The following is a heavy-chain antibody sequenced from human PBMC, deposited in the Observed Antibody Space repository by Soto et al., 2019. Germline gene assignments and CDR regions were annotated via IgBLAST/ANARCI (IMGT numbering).Heavy chain of an antibody. CDR3: AKSAFWGPITMIVASFDY. J-gene: IGHJ4*02. Sequence: GGSLRLSCAASGFTFSSYAMSWVRQAPGKGLEWVSAISGSGGSTYYADSVKGRFTISRDNSKNTLYLQMNSLRAEDTAVYYCAKSAFWGPITMIVASFDYWGQGTLVTVSS. V-gene: IGHV3-23*01. D-gene: IGHD3-22*01. CDR1: GFTFSSYA. CDR2: ISGSGGST.